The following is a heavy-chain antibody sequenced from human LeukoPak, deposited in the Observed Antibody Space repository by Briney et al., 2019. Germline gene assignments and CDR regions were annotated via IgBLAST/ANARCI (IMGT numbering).Heavy chain of an antibody. Sequence: PGGSLRLSCAASGFTFSDYYMSWIRQPPGKGLEWVSYISSSGSTIYYADSVKGRFTISRDNAKNSLYLQMNSLRAEDTAVYYCARDGVEQQLGGYYYYYYMDVWGKGTTVTVSS. CDR3: ARDGVEQQLGGYYYYYYMDV. D-gene: IGHD6-13*01. J-gene: IGHJ6*03. V-gene: IGHV3-11*01. CDR1: GFTFSDYY. CDR2: ISSSGSTI.